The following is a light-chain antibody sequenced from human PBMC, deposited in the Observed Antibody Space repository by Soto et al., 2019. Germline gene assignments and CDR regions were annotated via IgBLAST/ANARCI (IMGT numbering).Light chain of an antibody. CDR2: AAS. J-gene: IGKJ5*01. CDR3: QQYRSSPST. V-gene: IGKV3-20*01. Sequence: EIVLTQSPGALSLSPGERATLSCRASQSVSSSYLAWYQQKPGQAPRLLIYAASSRATGIPDRFSGSGSGTDCTLTISRLEPEDFAVYYCQQYRSSPSTFGQGTRLEIK. CDR1: QSVSSSY.